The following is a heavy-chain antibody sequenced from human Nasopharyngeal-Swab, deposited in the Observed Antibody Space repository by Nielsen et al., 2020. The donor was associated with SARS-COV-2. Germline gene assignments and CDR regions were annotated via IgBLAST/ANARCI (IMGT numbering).Heavy chain of an antibody. CDR1: GGSFNDYY. CDR3: ARAGGYYDSRGDFTFYGMDV. Sequence: SETLSLTCAVYGGSFNDYYWSWIRQPPGKGLEGLGEINHRGNDNYNPSPTRRVTISVDTSKNQFSLKLSSVTAADAGLYFCARAGGYYDSRGDFTFYGMDVWGQGTTVTVSS. J-gene: IGHJ6*02. V-gene: IGHV4-34*01. D-gene: IGHD3-22*01. CDR2: INHRGND.